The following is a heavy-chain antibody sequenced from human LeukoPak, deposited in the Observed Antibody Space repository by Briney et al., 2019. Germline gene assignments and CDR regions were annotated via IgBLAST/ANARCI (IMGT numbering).Heavy chain of an antibody. CDR1: GYTFTSYA. D-gene: IGHD2-2*01. Sequence: ASVKFSCKASGYTFTSYAMHWVRQAPGQRLEWMGWINAGNGNTKYSQKFQGRVTITRDTSASTAYMELSSLRSEDTAVYYCARWGVPAATNAFDIWGQGTMVTVSS. J-gene: IGHJ3*02. CDR3: ARWGVPAATNAFDI. CDR2: INAGNGNT. V-gene: IGHV1-3*01.